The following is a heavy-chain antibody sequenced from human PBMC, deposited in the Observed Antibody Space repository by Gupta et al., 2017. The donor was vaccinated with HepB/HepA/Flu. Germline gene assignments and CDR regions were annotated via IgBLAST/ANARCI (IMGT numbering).Heavy chain of an antibody. D-gene: IGHD6-6*01. CDR1: GFNFSNHW. V-gene: IGHV3-74*01. CDR2: INSDGSST. CDR3: AREYRSYAFDY. J-gene: IGHJ4*02. Sequence: EVQLVESGGGLVQPGGSLRLSCSASGFNFSNHWMHWVRQAPGKGLVWVTRINSDGSSTNYADSVKGRFTISRDNAKNTLYMQMNSLRAEDTAVYYCAREYRSYAFDYWGQGTLVTVSS.